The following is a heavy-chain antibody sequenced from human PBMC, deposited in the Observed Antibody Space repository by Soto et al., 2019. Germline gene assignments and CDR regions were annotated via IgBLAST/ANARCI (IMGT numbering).Heavy chain of an antibody. J-gene: IGHJ6*02. D-gene: IGHD3-10*01. Sequence: GESLKISCKASGYTFTSHWIAWVRQMPGKGLEWMGIIYPGDSDTKYNPSFQGQVTMSADKSIRTAYLQWSSLKASDTAMYYCARSNDYYGSGSYRYYYYGMDVWGQGTTVTV. CDR3: ARSNDYYGSGSYRYYYYGMDV. CDR1: GYTFTSHW. CDR2: IYPGDSDT. V-gene: IGHV5-51*01.